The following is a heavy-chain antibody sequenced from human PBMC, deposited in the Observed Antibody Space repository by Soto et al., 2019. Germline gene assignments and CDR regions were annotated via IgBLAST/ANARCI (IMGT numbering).Heavy chain of an antibody. D-gene: IGHD3-9*01. CDR2: IYYSGST. Sequence: LSLTCTVSGGSISSGDYYWSWIRQPPGKGLEWIGYIYYSGSTYYNPSLKSRVTISVDTSKNQFSLKLSSVTAADTAVYYCARADFDWLRNYYYGMDVWGQGTTVTVSS. CDR3: ARADFDWLRNYYYGMDV. CDR1: GGSISSGDYY. J-gene: IGHJ6*02. V-gene: IGHV4-30-4*01.